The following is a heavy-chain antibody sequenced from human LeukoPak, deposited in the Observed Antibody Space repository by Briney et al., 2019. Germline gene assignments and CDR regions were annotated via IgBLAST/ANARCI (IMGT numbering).Heavy chain of an antibody. J-gene: IGHJ5*02. V-gene: IGHV4-34*01. CDR1: GGSFSGYY. CDR3: ARAARLRWFDP. D-gene: IGHD6-6*01. Sequence: PSETLSLTCAVYGGSFSGYYWSWIRQPPGKGLEWIGEINHSGSTNYNPSLKSRVTISVDTSKNQFSLRLSSVTAADTAVYYCARAARLRWFDPWGQGTLVTVSS. CDR2: INHSGST.